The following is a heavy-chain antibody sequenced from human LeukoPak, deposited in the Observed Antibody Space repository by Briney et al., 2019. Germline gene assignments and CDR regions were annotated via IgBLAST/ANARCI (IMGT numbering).Heavy chain of an antibody. CDR1: GFTFSSYS. J-gene: IGHJ4*02. Sequence: GGSLRLSCAASGFTFSSYSMNWVRQAPGKGLEWVSSISSSSSYIYYADSVKGRFTISRDNAKNSLYLQVNSLRAEDTAVYYCAISGSYYYFDYWGQGTLVTVSS. D-gene: IGHD1-26*01. CDR2: ISSSSSYI. CDR3: AISGSYYYFDY. V-gene: IGHV3-21*01.